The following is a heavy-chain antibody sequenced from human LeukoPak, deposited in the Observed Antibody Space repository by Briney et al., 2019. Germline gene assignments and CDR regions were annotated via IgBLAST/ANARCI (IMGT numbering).Heavy chain of an antibody. CDR1: GGSIDITNY. D-gene: IGHD4-23*01. CDR2: ISHGGTT. CDR3: ARGLGLRWGNGLWY. Sequence: PSGTLSLTCGVSGGSIDITNYWSWVRQAPGKGLEWIGEISHGGTTNYNPSLKSRVTISVDTSKNQFSLKLSSVTAADTAVYYCARGLGLRWGNGLWYWGQGTLVTVSS. J-gene: IGHJ4*02. V-gene: IGHV4-4*02.